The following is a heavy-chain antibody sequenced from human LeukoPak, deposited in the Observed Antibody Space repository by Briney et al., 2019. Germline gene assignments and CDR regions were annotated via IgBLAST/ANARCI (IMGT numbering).Heavy chain of an antibody. J-gene: IGHJ5*02. V-gene: IGHV3-23*01. Sequence: PGGSLRLSCAASGFTFSSYAMSWVRQAPGKGLEWVSAISGSGGSTYYADSVKGRFTISRDNSKNTLYLQMNSLRAEDTAVYYCAKGRLAAVFENWFDPWGQGTLVTVSS. D-gene: IGHD6-13*01. CDR2: ISGSGGST. CDR3: AKGRLAAVFENWFDP. CDR1: GFTFSSYA.